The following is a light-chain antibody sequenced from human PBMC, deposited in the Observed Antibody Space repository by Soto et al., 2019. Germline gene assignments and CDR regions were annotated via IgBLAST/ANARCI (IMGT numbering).Light chain of an antibody. CDR3: QQSYRTPYT. CDR1: QSISSY. CDR2: AAS. V-gene: IGKV1-39*01. Sequence: DIQMTQSPSSLSASVGDRVTITCRASQSISSYLNWYQHKPGKAPKLLIYAASSLQSGVPSRFSGSGSETDFTLTISSLQPEDFATYYCQQSYRTPYTFGQGTKLEIK. J-gene: IGKJ2*01.